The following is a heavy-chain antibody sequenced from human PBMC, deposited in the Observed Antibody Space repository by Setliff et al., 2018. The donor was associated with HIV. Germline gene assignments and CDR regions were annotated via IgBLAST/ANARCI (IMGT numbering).Heavy chain of an antibody. CDR2: IYSSGST. CDR1: GGSISSGDYY. J-gene: IGHJ4*02. D-gene: IGHD6-19*01. V-gene: IGHV4-61*02. Sequence: SETLSLTCTVSGGSISSGDYYWSWIRQPAGKGLEWIGRIYSSGSTNYNPSLKSRVTISVDTSKNQFSLRLSSVIAADTAVYYCARGPPGSSIGWYVGYWGQGTLVTVSS. CDR3: ARGPPGSSIGWYVGY.